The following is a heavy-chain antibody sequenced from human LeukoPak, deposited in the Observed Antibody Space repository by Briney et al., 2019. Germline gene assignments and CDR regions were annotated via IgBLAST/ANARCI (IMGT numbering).Heavy chain of an antibody. Sequence: GGSLRLSCGASGFTFSSYAMHWVRQAPGKGLEWVAVISYGGSNKYYADSVKGRFTISRDNSKNTLYLQMNSLRAEDTAVYYCAGCRYFDYWGQGTLVTVSS. D-gene: IGHD3-10*01. CDR3: AGCRYFDY. CDR1: GFTFSSYA. V-gene: IGHV3-30-3*01. CDR2: ISYGGSNK. J-gene: IGHJ4*02.